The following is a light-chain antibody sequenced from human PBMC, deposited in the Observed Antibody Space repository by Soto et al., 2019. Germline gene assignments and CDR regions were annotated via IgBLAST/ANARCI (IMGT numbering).Light chain of an antibody. V-gene: IGKV1-5*01. J-gene: IGKJ4*01. Sequence: DIQMTQSPSTLSASVGDRFTITCRASQSISSWLAWYQQKPGKAPKLLIYDASSLESGVPSRFSGSGSGTEFTLTISSLQPDDFATYYCQQYNSAPLTFGGGNKVDIK. CDR3: QQYNSAPLT. CDR2: DAS. CDR1: QSISSW.